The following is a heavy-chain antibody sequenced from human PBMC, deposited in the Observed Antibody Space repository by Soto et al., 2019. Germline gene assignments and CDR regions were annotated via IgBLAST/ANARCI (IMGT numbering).Heavy chain of an antibody. J-gene: IGHJ4*02. V-gene: IGHV4-59*08. Sequence: SETLSLTCTVSGGSISSYYWSWIRQPPGKGLEWIGSIYYSGSTNYNPSLKSRVTISVDTSKNQFSLKLSSVTAADTAVYYWASPSTWYSSGWFDYWGQGTLVTVSS. CDR2: IYYSGST. CDR1: GGSISSYY. CDR3: ASPSTWYSSGWFDY. D-gene: IGHD6-19*01.